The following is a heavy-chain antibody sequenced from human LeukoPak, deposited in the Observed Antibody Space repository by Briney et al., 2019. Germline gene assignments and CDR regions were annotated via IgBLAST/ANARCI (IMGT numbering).Heavy chain of an antibody. CDR2: LRSRANSYAT. D-gene: IGHD1-26*01. J-gene: IGHJ4*02. V-gene: IGHV3-73*01. Sequence: PGGSLKLSCAVSGFTFSGSAMHGVPQASGKGLEWVGRLRSRANSYATAYAASVKGRFTISRDDSKNTAYLQMNSLKTEDTAVYHCTRLSDGSGTDKKHDYWGQGTLVTVSS. CDR3: TRLSDGSGTDKKHDY. CDR1: GFTFSGSA.